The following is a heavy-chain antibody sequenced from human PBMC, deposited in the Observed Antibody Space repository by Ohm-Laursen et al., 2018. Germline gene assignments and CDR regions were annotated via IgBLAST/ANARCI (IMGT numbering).Heavy chain of an antibody. D-gene: IGHD5-24*01. CDR1: GFTFNTYG. J-gene: IGHJ4*02. Sequence: SLRLSCAASGFTFNTYGMHWVRQAPGKGLEWMAVISYDESNKYYAESVKGRFTISRDNSKNTLYLQMNSLRAEDTAVYYCARRDGYGRWGQGTRVTVSS. V-gene: IGHV3-30*03. CDR2: ISYDESNK. CDR3: ARRDGYGR.